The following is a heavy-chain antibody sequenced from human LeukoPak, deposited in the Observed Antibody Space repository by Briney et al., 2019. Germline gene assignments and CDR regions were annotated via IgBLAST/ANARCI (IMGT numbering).Heavy chain of an antibody. CDR2: IYYSGST. Sequence: PSETLSLTCTVSGGSISSYYWSWIRQPPGKGLEWIGYIYYSGSTNYNPPLKSRVTISVDTSKNQFSLKLSSVTAADTAVYYCARVARYYDSSGPFDYWGQGTLVTVSS. V-gene: IGHV4-59*01. D-gene: IGHD3-22*01. CDR3: ARVARYYDSSGPFDY. CDR1: GGSISSYY. J-gene: IGHJ4*02.